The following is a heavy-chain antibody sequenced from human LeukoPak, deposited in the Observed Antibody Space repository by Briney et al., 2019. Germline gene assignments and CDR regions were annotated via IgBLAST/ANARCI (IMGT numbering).Heavy chain of an antibody. CDR2: ISYDGSNK. D-gene: IGHD1-26*01. CDR3: AKVKIKWELLYGSIFDY. J-gene: IGHJ4*02. CDR1: GFTFSSYG. V-gene: IGHV3-30*18. Sequence: PGGSLRLSCAAPGFTFSSYGMHWVRRAPGKGLEWVAVISYDGSNKYYADSVKGRFTISRDNSKNTLYLQMNSLRAEDTAVYYCAKVKIKWELLYGSIFDYWGQGTLVTVSS.